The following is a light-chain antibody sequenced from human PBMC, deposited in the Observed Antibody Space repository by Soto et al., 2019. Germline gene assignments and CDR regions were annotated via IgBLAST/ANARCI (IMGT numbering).Light chain of an antibody. CDR1: SSDVGGYNY. Sequence: ALTQPASVSGSPGQSITISCTGTSSDVGGYNYVSWYQQHPGKAPKLMIYEVSNRPSGVSNRFSGSKSGNTASLTISGLQAEDEADYYCSSYTSSSTKVFGTGTQLTVL. J-gene: IGLJ1*01. V-gene: IGLV2-14*01. CDR2: EVS. CDR3: SSYTSSSTKV.